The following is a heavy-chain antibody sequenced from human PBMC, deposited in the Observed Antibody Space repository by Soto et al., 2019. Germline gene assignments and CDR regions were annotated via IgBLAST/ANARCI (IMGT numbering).Heavy chain of an antibody. CDR1: GFSLSNARMG. D-gene: IGHD6-19*01. V-gene: IGHV2-26*01. CDR3: ARMYSSGWYILAGYYFYY. Sequence: ESGPTLVNPTETLTLTCTVSGFSLSNARMGVSWIRQPPGKALEWLAHIFSNDEKSYSTSLKSRLTISKDTSKSQVVLTMTNMDPVDTATYYCARMYSSGWYILAGYYFYYWGQGTLVTVSS. CDR2: IFSNDEK. J-gene: IGHJ4*02.